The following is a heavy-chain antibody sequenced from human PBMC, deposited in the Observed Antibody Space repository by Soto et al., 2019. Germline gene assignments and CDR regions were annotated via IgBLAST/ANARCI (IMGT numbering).Heavy chain of an antibody. CDR2: ISYDGSNK. V-gene: IGHV3-30*03. J-gene: IGHJ4*02. CDR3: ATDMTTVTDDY. Sequence: QVQLVESGGGVVQPGRSLRVSCAASGFTFSSYGMHWVRQAPGKGLEWVAVISYDGSNKYYGDSVKGRFTISRDNSKNTLYLQMNSLRAEDTALYYCATDMTTVTDDYWGQGTLVTVSS. D-gene: IGHD4-17*01. CDR1: GFTFSSYG.